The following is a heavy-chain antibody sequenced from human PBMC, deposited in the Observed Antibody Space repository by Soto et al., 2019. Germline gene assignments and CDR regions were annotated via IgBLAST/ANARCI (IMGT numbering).Heavy chain of an antibody. CDR3: AGHAAAFDI. Sequence: QVQLQESGPGLVKPSETLSLTCTVSGGSISSYYWSWIRQPPGKGLEWIGYIYYSGSTNYNPSLKSRVTISVDTSKNQFSLKLSSVTAADTAVYYCAGHAAAFDIWGQGTMVTVSS. V-gene: IGHV4-59*08. CDR1: GGSISSYY. J-gene: IGHJ3*02. D-gene: IGHD6-25*01. CDR2: IYYSGST.